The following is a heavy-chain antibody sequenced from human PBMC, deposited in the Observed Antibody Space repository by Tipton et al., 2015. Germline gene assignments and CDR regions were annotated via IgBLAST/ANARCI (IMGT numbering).Heavy chain of an antibody. CDR1: GGSISSSSYY. CDR3: ARARGRHGGLFDS. CDR2: VHYSGST. V-gene: IGHV4-39*01. Sequence: TLSLTCTVSGGSISSSSYYWGWIRQPPGKGLEWIGSVHYSGSTYYNPSLKSRVTISVDTSKNQFSLKLSSVTAADTAVYYCARARGRHGGLFDSWGQGTLVTVSS. D-gene: IGHD4-23*01. J-gene: IGHJ4*02.